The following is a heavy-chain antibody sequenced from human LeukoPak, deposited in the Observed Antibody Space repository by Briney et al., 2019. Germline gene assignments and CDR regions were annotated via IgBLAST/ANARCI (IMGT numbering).Heavy chain of an antibody. CDR1: GGSFSGYY. V-gene: IGHV4-34*01. J-gene: IGHJ4*02. CDR3: AREHYGDYVDY. Sequence: PSETLSLTCDVYGGSFSGYYWSWIRQPPGKGLEWIGEINHRGSTNYNPSLKSRVTISVDTSKNQFSLKLSSVTAADTAVYYCAREHYGDYVDYWGQGTLVTVSS. CDR2: INHRGST. D-gene: IGHD4-17*01.